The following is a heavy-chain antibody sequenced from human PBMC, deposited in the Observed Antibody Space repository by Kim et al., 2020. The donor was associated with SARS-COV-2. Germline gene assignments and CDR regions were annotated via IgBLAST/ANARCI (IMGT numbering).Heavy chain of an antibody. D-gene: IGHD3-10*01. V-gene: IGHV4-39*01. CDR3: ARQAYGSGSYYET. J-gene: IGHJ4*02. Sequence: NPSLKSRVTISVDTSKTQFSLELSSVTAADTAVYYCARQAYGSGSYYETWGQGTLVTVSS.